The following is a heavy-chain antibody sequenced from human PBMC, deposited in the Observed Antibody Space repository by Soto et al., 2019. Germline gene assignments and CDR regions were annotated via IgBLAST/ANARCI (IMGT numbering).Heavy chain of an antibody. CDR3: ARTLITAAGYFHH. Sequence: QVQLQESGPGLVKPSETLSVTCTVSGGSVSSGSYYWSWIRLPPGKGLEWIGYVYYSGSTNYNPSLKSRVTISVNTSKNQFSLKLSSVTAADTAVYYCARTLITAAGYFHHWGQGTLVTVSS. CDR2: VYYSGST. CDR1: GGSVSSGSYY. J-gene: IGHJ1*01. D-gene: IGHD6-13*01. V-gene: IGHV4-61*01.